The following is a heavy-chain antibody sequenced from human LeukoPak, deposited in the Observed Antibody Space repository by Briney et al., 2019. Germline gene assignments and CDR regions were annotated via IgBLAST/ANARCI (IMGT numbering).Heavy chain of an antibody. CDR2: INPSGGST. D-gene: IGHD3-9*01. CDR3: ASSILTGYYFHYNYYYYMDV. V-gene: IGHV1-46*01. J-gene: IGHJ6*03. Sequence: ASVKVPCKASGYTFTSYYMHWVRQAPGQGLEWMGIINPSGGSTSYAQKFQGRVTMTRDTSTSTVYMELSSLRSEDTAVYYCASSILTGYYFHYNYYYYMDVWGKGTTVTISS. CDR1: GYTFTSYY.